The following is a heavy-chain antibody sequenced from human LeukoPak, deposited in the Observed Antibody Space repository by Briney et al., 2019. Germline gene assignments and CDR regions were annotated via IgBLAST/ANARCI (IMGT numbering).Heavy chain of an antibody. V-gene: IGHV4-31*03. CDR1: GGSISSGGYY. J-gene: IGHJ3*02. D-gene: IGHD2-2*01. Sequence: SQTLSLTCTVSGGSISSGGYYWSWIRQHPGKGLEWIGYIYYSGSTYYNPSLKSRVTISVDTSKNQFSLKLSSVTAADTAVYYCARNPVVPAALPRVGAFDIWGQGTMVTVSS. CDR3: ARNPVVPAALPRVGAFDI. CDR2: IYYSGST.